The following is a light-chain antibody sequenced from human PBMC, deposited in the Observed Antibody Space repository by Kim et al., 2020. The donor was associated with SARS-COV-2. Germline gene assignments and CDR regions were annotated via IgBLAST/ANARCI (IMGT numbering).Light chain of an antibody. CDR2: YDS. V-gene: IGLV3-21*04. CDR1: NIGSKS. J-gene: IGLJ3*02. Sequence: APGKTARITCGGNNIGSKSVHWYQQKPGQAPVLVIYYDSDRPSGIPERFSGSNSGNTATLTINRVEAGDEADYYCQVWDSSSDHWVFGGGTKLTVL. CDR3: QVWDSSSDHWV.